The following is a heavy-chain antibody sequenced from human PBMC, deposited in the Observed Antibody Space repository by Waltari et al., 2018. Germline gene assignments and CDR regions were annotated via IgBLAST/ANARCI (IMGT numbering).Heavy chain of an antibody. CDR1: GGSISRGNYY. D-gene: IGHD3-10*01. V-gene: IGHV4-30-4*08. CDR3: ARDRSGSYFDY. J-gene: IGHJ4*02. Sequence: QVQLQESGPGLVKPSQTLSLTCTVPGGSISRGNYYWSGIRQPPGKGLEWIGYIYYSGSTYYNPSLKSRVTISVDTSKNQFSLKLSSVTAADTAVYYCARDRSGSYFDYWGQGTLVTVSS. CDR2: IYYSGST.